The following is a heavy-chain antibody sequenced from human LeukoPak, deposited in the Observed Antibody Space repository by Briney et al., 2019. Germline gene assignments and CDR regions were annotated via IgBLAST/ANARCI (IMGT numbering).Heavy chain of an antibody. Sequence: ASVKVSCKASGYTFTSYGISWVRQAPGQGLEWMGWISAYNGNTNYAQKLQGRVTMTTDTSTSTAYMELRSLKSEDTAVYYCSTYGSGRKFDYWGQGTLVTVSS. CDR1: GYTFTSYG. CDR2: ISAYNGNT. V-gene: IGHV1-18*01. J-gene: IGHJ4*02. D-gene: IGHD3-10*01. CDR3: STYGSGRKFDY.